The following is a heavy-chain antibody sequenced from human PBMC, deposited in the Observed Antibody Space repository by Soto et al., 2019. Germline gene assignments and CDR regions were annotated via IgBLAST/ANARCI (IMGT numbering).Heavy chain of an antibody. V-gene: IGHV1-8*01. CDR2: MNPNSGNT. CDR3: ARGGYGDSPGGYYYYMYV. D-gene: IGHD4-17*01. Sequence: ASVKVSCKASGYTFTSYDINWVRQATGQGLEWMGWMNPNSGNTGYAQKFQGRVTMTRDTSTSTVYMELSSLRSEDTAVYYCARGGYGDSPGGYYYYMYVWGKGTTVTVSS. CDR1: GYTFTSYD. J-gene: IGHJ6*03.